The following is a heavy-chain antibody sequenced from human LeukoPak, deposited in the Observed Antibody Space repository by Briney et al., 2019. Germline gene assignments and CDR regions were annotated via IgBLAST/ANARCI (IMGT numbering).Heavy chain of an antibody. CDR1: GFTFSTYG. Sequence: PGGSLRLSCAASGFTFSTYGMHWVRQAPGKGLEWVAVLSYDGSEKYYADSVKGRCTISRDNAKNTLYLQMNSLRAADTAVYSCAKSSSGWYGGFDYWGQGTLVTVSS. CDR2: LSYDGSEK. V-gene: IGHV3-30*18. J-gene: IGHJ4*02. D-gene: IGHD6-19*01. CDR3: AKSSSGWYGGFDY.